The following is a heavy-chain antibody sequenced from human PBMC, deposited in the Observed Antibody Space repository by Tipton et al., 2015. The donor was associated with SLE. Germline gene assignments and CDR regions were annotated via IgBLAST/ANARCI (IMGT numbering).Heavy chain of an antibody. D-gene: IGHD4-23*01. V-gene: IGHV4-30-2*01. Sequence: TLSLTCAVSGGSINSGGYSWSWIRQPPGKGLEWIGYIYHSGGTYYNPSLKSRVTMSVDRSKNQFSLKLSSVTAADTAVYYCARDTDYGGNYFDYWGQGTLVTVSS. CDR3: ARDTDYGGNYFDY. J-gene: IGHJ4*02. CDR1: GGSINSGGYS. CDR2: IYHSGGT.